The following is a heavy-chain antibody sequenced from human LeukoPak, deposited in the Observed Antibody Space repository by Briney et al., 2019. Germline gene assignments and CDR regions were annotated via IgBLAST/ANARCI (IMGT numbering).Heavy chain of an antibody. CDR2: IIPIFGTA. CDR1: GGTFSSYA. CDR3: ARGEGIVVVPAAICD. J-gene: IGHJ1*01. D-gene: IGHD2-2*02. V-gene: IGHV1-69*13. Sequence: GASVKVSCKASGGTFSSYAISWVRQAPGQGLEWMGGIIPIFGTANYAQKFQGRVTITADESTSTAYMELSSLRSEDTAVYYCARGEGIVVVPAAICDWGQGTLVTVSS.